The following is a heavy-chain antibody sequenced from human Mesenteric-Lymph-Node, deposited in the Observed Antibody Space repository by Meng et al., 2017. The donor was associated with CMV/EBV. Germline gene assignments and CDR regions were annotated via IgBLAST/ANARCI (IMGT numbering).Heavy chain of an antibody. D-gene: IGHD2-2*01. Sequence: ASVKVSCKASGYTFNDRYMHWVRQAPGQGLEWMGWIDPKTGGTDYAQKFQGRVTMTRDTSISTAYMEVSRLRSDDTAVYYCARGSIVVVPAALEENGMDVWGQGTTVTVSS. CDR1: GYTFNDRY. V-gene: IGHV1-2*02. CDR3: ARGSIVVVPAALEENGMDV. CDR2: IDPKTGGT. J-gene: IGHJ6*02.